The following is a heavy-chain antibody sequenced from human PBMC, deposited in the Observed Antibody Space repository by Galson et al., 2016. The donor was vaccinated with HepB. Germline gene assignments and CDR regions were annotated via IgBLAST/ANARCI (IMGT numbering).Heavy chain of an antibody. D-gene: IGHD1-26*01. J-gene: IGHJ3*02. CDR3: ARDRYSRSYYVGALDI. CDR1: GYTFTGYY. V-gene: IGHV1-2*02. Sequence: SVKVSCKASGYTFTGYYMHWVRQAPGQGLEWMGWINPDSGVTSYAQKFQGRVTMTRDTSISTVYMELSRLKSDDTAIYYCARDRYSRSYYVGALDIWGQGTMVTVS. CDR2: INPDSGVT.